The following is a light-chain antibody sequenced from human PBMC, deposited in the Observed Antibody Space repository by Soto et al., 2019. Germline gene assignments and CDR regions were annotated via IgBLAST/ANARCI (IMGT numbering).Light chain of an antibody. Sequence: DIQITQSPSSLSAYVGDRVTITCRASHSISDYLNWYQHKPGKAPKLLISGASTLESGVPARFSGSGSGTDFTLTISSLQPEDFATYYCQQSSSALYTFGQGTKLEIK. CDR2: GAS. J-gene: IGKJ2*01. CDR3: QQSSSALYT. CDR1: HSISDY. V-gene: IGKV1-39*01.